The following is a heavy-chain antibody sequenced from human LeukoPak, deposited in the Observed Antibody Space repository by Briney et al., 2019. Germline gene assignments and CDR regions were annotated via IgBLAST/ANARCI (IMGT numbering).Heavy chain of an antibody. CDR3: ARASFRGSLDHFDY. CDR1: GFTFDDYG. D-gene: IGHD1-26*01. Sequence: GGSLRLSCAASGFTFDDYGMSWVRQAPGKGLEWVSGIYWNGGSTGYADSVKGRFTISRDNAKNSLYLQMNSLRAEDTAFYYCARASFRGSLDHFDYWGQGTLVTVSS. V-gene: IGHV3-20*04. CDR2: IYWNGGST. J-gene: IGHJ4*02.